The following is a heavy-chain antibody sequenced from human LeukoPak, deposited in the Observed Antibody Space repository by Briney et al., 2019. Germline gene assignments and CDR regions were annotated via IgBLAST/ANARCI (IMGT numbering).Heavy chain of an antibody. J-gene: IGHJ4*02. CDR2: IYYSGST. Sequence: SETLSLTCTVSGGSISSYYWSWIRQPPGKGLEWIGYIYYSGSTNYNPSLKSRVTISVDTSKNQFSLKLSSVTAADTAVYYCARVDDILTGYSYYFDYWGQGTLVTVSS. V-gene: IGHV4-59*12. D-gene: IGHD3-9*01. CDR1: GGSISSYY. CDR3: ARVDDILTGYSYYFDY.